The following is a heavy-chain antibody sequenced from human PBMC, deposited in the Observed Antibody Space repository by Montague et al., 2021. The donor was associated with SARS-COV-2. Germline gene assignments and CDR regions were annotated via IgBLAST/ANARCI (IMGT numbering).Heavy chain of an antibody. J-gene: IGHJ6*02. D-gene: IGHD4-17*01. CDR2: INHSGST. CDR1: GGSFSGYY. CDR3: ARGRAVTTFYYYYYGMDA. V-gene: IGHV4-34*01. Sequence: SETLSLTCAVYGGSFSGYYWSWIRQPPGKGLEWIGEINHSGSTNYNSSLKSRVTISVDTSKNQFSLKLSSVTAADTAVYYCARGRAVTTFYYYYYGMDAWGQGTTVTVSS.